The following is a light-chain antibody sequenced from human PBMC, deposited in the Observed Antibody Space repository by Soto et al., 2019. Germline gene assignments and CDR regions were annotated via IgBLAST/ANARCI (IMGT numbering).Light chain of an antibody. Sequence: IVMTQSPVTLSMSPGDRATLSCRASQNVATNVAWYQQKPGQAPRLLIYGASIRATGVPARFSGSGSGTEFTLTIDSLQSEDFVVFYCHQATSGLRTFGRGTRVEV. CDR3: HQATSGLRT. J-gene: IGKJ1*01. V-gene: IGKV3-15*01. CDR1: QNVATN. CDR2: GAS.